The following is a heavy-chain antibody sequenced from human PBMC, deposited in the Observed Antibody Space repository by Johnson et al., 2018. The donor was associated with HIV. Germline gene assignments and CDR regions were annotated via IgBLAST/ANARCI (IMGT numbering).Heavy chain of an antibody. V-gene: IGHV3-30*04. Sequence: QVQLVESGGGVVQPGRSLRLFCAASGFTFSSYAIHWVRQAPGKGLEWVAVISYDGTNKYFADSVRGRFTISRDNSQNTLYLQMNSLRADDTAVYYCAKGLDTAMVRDAFDIWGQGTMVTVSS. J-gene: IGHJ3*02. D-gene: IGHD5-18*01. CDR2: ISYDGTNK. CDR1: GFTFSSYA. CDR3: AKGLDTAMVRDAFDI.